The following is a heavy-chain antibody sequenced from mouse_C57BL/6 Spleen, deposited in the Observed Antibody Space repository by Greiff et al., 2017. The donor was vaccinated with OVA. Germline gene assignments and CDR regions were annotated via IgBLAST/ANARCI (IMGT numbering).Heavy chain of an antibody. Sequence: VKLMESGAELVKPGASVKLSCKASGYTFTSYWMHWVKQRPGRGLEWIGRIDPTSGGTKYNAKFKSKATLTVDKPSSTAYMPLSSLTSEDSAVYYCARSDSYLGFAYWGQGTLVTVSA. J-gene: IGHJ3*01. D-gene: IGHD2-12*01. CDR1: GYTFTSYW. CDR3: ARSDSYLGFAY. CDR2: IDPTSGGT. V-gene: IGHV1-72*01.